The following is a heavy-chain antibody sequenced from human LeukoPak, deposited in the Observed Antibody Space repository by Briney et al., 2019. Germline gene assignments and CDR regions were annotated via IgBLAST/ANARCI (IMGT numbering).Heavy chain of an antibody. D-gene: IGHD2-2*01. V-gene: IGHV4-39*02. J-gene: IGHJ4*02. CDR1: GASMGSDSYS. CDR2: VYYSEST. CDR3: ARRYKDMVVVPAVFYFDY. Sequence: PSETLSLTCNVSGASMGSDSYSWVCLRQPPGKALEWIGSVYYSESTYYTPSLKSRVTISVDMSRNHFSLRLNSVAAADTAVYYCARRYKDMVVVPAVFYFDYWGRGILVTVSS.